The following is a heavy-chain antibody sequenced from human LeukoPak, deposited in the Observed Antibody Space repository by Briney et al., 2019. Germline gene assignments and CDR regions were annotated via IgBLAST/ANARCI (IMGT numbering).Heavy chain of an antibody. J-gene: IGHJ4*02. Sequence: GGSLRLSCAASGFTFSSYALTWVRQAPGKGLEWVSSISDGGGSTYYADSVKGRFTISRDNYKKTMSLQMNSLIAEDTAVYYCAIAWQQLEGPFDQRGEGTMVPVS. V-gene: IGHV3-23*01. CDR2: ISDGGGST. CDR3: AIAWQQLEGPFDQ. D-gene: IGHD6-13*01. CDR1: GFTFSSYA.